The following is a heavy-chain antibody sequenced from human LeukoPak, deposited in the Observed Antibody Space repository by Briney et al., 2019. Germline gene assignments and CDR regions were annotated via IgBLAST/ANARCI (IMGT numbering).Heavy chain of an antibody. V-gene: IGHV3-21*01. Sequence: PGGSLRLSCAASGFTFSSYSMNWVRQAPGKGLEWVSCISSSSSYIYYADSVKGRLTISRDNAKNSLYLQMNSLRAEDTAVYYCARDMVRGVSLLGYNWFDPWGQGTLVTVSS. CDR3: ARDMVRGVSLLGYNWFDP. CDR2: ISSSSSYI. D-gene: IGHD3-10*01. CDR1: GFTFSSYS. J-gene: IGHJ5*02.